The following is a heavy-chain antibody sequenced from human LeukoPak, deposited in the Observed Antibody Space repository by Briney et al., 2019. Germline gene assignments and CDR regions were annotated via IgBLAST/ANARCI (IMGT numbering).Heavy chain of an antibody. CDR1: GFTFLSYN. CDR2: ISSTSSSYI. CDR3: ARKYYYDSSPPDI. Sequence: GGSLRLSCAASGFTFLSYNMNWVRQAPGKGLEWVSSISSTSSSYIYYADSVKGRFSISRDNAKNSLYLQMNSLRAEDTAVYYCARKYYYDSSPPDIWGQGTMVTVSS. V-gene: IGHV3-21*01. J-gene: IGHJ3*02. D-gene: IGHD3-22*01.